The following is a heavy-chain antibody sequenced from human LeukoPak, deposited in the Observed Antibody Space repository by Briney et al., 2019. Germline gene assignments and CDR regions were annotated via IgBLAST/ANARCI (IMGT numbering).Heavy chain of an antibody. Sequence: GGSLRLSCAASGFTLTNAWMFWVRQAPGKGLEWVGRIESKTDGGTTDYAAPVKGRFTISRDDSKNTLYLQMNSLKTEDTALYYCVTGIIVVIPGGGSDYWGQGTLVTVSS. D-gene: IGHD2-15*01. V-gene: IGHV3-15*04. J-gene: IGHJ4*02. CDR1: GFTLTNAW. CDR3: VTGIIVVIPGGGSDY. CDR2: IESKTDGGTT.